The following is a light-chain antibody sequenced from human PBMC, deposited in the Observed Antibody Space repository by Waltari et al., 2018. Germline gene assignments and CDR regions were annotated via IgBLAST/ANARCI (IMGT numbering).Light chain of an antibody. V-gene: IGKV3-15*01. CDR2: DGS. CDR1: QSLNSK. J-gene: IGKJ4*02. Sequence: EIVVTQSPPTLSVSPGERVTLSCTTSQSLNSKLAWYQQKVGQAPRLLIYDGSRRASGITARFNGSYSCTDFLLTISILQSEDFAVYYCQQYKNWPSLSFGGGTKVEIK. CDR3: QQYKNWPSLS.